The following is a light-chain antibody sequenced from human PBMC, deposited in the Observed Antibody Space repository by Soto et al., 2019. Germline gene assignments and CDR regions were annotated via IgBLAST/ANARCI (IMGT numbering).Light chain of an antibody. V-gene: IGKV3-15*01. CDR2: GAS. Sequence: DIVMTQSPATLSVSPGERATLSCRASQSVANNLAWYQLRPGQAPRLLIYGASTRATGVPARFSGSGSGTEFTLTLSSLQSEDFAVYYCHHYNNWPHTFGGGTKVEIK. J-gene: IGKJ4*01. CDR3: HHYNNWPHT. CDR1: QSVANN.